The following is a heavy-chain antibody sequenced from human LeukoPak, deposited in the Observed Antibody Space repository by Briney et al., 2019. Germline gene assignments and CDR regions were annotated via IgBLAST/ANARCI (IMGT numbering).Heavy chain of an antibody. CDR2: IYWNDDK. Sequence: VSGPTLVNPTQTLTLTCTFSGFSLSTSGVGVGWIRQPPGKALEWLALIYWNDDKRYSPSLKSRLTITKDTSKNQVVLTMTNMDPVDTATYYCAHGGRITILGGLEYYFDYWGQGTLVTVSS. CDR3: AHGGRITILGGLEYYFDY. V-gene: IGHV2-5*01. CDR1: GFSLSTSGVG. D-gene: IGHD3-3*01. J-gene: IGHJ4*02.